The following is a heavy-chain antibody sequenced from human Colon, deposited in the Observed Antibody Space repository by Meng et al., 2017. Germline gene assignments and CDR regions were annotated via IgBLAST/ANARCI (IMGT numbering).Heavy chain of an antibody. V-gene: IGHV4-61*01. D-gene: IGHD2-15*01. CDR1: GASVSSGNHY. CDR2: GDYSGGT. J-gene: IGHJ4*02. Sequence: VQLQDSGPVLLRHPGTLSLTCPVDGASVSSGNHYWSWIRQPPGMGLEYIAYGDYSGGTHYNPSLTSRVTMSVDTSKMQLSLKLGSVTAADTAVYYCAGGPCEFDYWGQGTLVTVSS. CDR3: AGGPCEFDY.